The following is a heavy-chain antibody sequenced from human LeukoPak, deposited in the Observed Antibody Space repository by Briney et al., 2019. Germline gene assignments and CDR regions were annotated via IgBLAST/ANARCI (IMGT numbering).Heavy chain of an antibody. Sequence: SETLSLTCTVSGGSISSYYWSWIRQPPGKGLEWIGSMNQGGVTYYNPSLKSRVTISVDTSKNQFSLKLRSVTAADTAVYYCASGDIAAADHYWGQGTLVTVSS. CDR3: ASGDIAAADHY. CDR2: MNQGGVT. D-gene: IGHD6-13*01. J-gene: IGHJ4*02. V-gene: IGHV4-59*08. CDR1: GGSISSYY.